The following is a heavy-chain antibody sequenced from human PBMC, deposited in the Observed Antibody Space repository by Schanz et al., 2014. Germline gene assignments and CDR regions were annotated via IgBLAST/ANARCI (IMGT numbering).Heavy chain of an antibody. Sequence: QVQLQESGPGLVKPSQTLSLTCTVSGGSIRSGTYYWSCIRQPAGKALEWVGRVFPNGITNYNPSLKSRVTMSLDAPNTHFSLTRTSHTAADTAVYYCARDTAWRLDLWGRGTLVTVSS. V-gene: IGHV4-61*02. CDR3: ARDTAWRLDL. CDR2: VFPNGIT. CDR1: GGSIRSGTYY. J-gene: IGHJ2*01. D-gene: IGHD5-18*01.